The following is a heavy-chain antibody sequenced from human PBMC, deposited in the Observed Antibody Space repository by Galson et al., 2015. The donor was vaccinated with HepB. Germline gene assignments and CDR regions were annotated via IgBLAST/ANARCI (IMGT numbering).Heavy chain of an antibody. CDR3: ARDTEKWLYRRLYYFDL. J-gene: IGHJ2*01. Sequence: SETLSLTCTVSGGSLSDYFWSWIRQPPGKGLEWIGCVYYSGTTNYNPSLKSRVAISVDTSKNQFSLNLSSVTTADTAVYYCARDTEKWLYRRLYYFDLWGRGTLVTVSS. CDR1: GGSLSDYF. CDR2: VYYSGTT. V-gene: IGHV4-59*01. D-gene: IGHD3-22*01.